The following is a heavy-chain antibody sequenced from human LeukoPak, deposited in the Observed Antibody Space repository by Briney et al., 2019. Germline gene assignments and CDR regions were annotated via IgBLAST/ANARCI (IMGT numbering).Heavy chain of an antibody. CDR1: GYSFTGYF. Sequence: ASVKVSCKASGYSFTGYFIHWVRQAPGQGLEWMGCIDPNSGDTKYAQKFQGRVSMPRDTSTRTAYMELSRLRSDDTAVYFCARSGSIVYSLDTWGQGTLVTVS. J-gene: IGHJ4*02. D-gene: IGHD3-22*01. V-gene: IGHV1-2*02. CDR2: IDPNSGDT. CDR3: ARSGSIVYSLDT.